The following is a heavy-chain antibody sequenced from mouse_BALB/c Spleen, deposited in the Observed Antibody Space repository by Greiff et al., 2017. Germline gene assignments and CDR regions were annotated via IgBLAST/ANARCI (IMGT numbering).Heavy chain of an antibody. D-gene: IGHD3-1*01. Sequence: DVQLQESGPGLVKPSQSLSLTCTVTGYSITSDYAWNWIRQFPGNKLEWMGYISYSGSTSYNPSLKSRISITRDTSKNQFFLQLNSVTTEDTATYYCARERSDYFDYWGQGTTLTVSS. CDR2: ISYSGST. V-gene: IGHV3-2*02. J-gene: IGHJ2*01. CDR1: GYSITSDYA. CDR3: ARERSDYFDY.